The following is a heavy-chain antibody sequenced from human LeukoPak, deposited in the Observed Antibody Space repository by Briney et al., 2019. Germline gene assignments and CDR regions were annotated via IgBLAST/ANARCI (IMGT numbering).Heavy chain of an antibody. Sequence: GGSLRLSCAASGFTFSSYWMTWVRQAPGKGLECVANIKEDGSEEYYVDSVKGRFSISRDNAKNSLHLQMNSLRAEDTAVYYCARVGVVPAAHYYYGMDVWGQGTTVTVSS. CDR2: IKEDGSEE. CDR1: GFTFSSYW. D-gene: IGHD2-2*01. J-gene: IGHJ6*02. CDR3: ARVGVVPAAHYYYGMDV. V-gene: IGHV3-7*01.